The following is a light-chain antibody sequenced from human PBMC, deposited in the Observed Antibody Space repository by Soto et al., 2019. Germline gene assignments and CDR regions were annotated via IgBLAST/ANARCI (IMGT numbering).Light chain of an antibody. J-gene: IGLJ2*01. Sequence: QLVLTQSPSASASLGASVKLTCTLSSRHNTNAIAWHQQQPKKGPRFLMKVNSDGNHFKGDGIPDRFSGSSSGAERYLTISSLQSEDEADYYCQAWATGIHIFGGGTKLTVL. V-gene: IGLV4-69*01. CDR1: SRHNTNA. CDR2: VNSDGNH. CDR3: QAWATGIHI.